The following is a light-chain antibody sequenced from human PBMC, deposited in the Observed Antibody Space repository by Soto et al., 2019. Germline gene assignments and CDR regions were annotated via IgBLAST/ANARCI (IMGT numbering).Light chain of an antibody. Sequence: QSVLTQPPSASGTPGQRATISCCGSNSNIGSDIVNCYQLLPGAAPEVLINTTNQRPSGVPERFSGSKSGTSASLAISGLQSEDEANSSCATWDGGRSGPFVSGTGTKV. J-gene: IGLJ1*01. CDR1: NSNIGSDI. CDR2: TTN. CDR3: ATWDGGRSGPFV. V-gene: IGLV1-44*01.